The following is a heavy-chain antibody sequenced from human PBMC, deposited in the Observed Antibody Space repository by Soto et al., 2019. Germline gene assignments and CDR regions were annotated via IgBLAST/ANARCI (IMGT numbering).Heavy chain of an antibody. Sequence: QVQLQESGPRLVKPSGSLSLTCGVSGGTVASSHWWSWVRQSPGGGLEWIGNVYHTGDTNFHPSLQSRVTISVDKSKDQCALGLNSLTAADTAGFFCAREIVTAGGNNYFGPWGPGTLVTVSS. CDR1: GGTVASSHW. V-gene: IGHV4-4*02. CDR2: VYHTGDT. CDR3: AREIVTAGGNNYFGP. J-gene: IGHJ5*02. D-gene: IGHD2-21*02.